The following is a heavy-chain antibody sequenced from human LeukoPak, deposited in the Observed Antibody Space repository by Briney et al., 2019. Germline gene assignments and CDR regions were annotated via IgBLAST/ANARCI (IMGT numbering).Heavy chain of an antibody. CDR3: ARAEGGPATAIY. CDR2: ISTGSSYT. D-gene: IGHD2-21*02. Sequence: PGGSLRLSCAASGFTFSDYYMSWIRQAPGRGLEWVSYISTGSSYTNYADSVKGRFTISRDNAKNSLYLQTNSLRAGDTALYYCARAEGGPATAIYWGQGTLVTVSS. CDR1: GFTFSDYY. V-gene: IGHV3-11*05. J-gene: IGHJ4*02.